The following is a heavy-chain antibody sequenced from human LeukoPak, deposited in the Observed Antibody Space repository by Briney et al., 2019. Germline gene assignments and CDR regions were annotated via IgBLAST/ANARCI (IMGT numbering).Heavy chain of an antibody. D-gene: IGHD6-13*01. CDR2: ISYDGSNK. CDR3: AKDRISTSGTVDY. V-gene: IGHV3-30*18. Sequence: PGRSLRLSCAASGFTFSSYGMHWVRQAPGKGLEWVAVISYDGSNKYYADSVKGRFTISRDNSKNTLYLQMNSLRAEDTAIYYCAKDRISTSGTVDYWGQGTLVTVSS. J-gene: IGHJ4*02. CDR1: GFTFSSYG.